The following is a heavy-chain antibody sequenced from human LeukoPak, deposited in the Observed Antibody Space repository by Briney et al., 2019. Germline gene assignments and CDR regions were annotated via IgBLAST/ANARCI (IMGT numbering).Heavy chain of an antibody. V-gene: IGHV3-73*01. Sequence: GGSLRLSCAASGFTFSGSATQWVRQASGKGLEWVGHIGNKASNYATEYAASLKGRFTISRDDSKDTAYLQVNSLKTEDTAVYYCAGNYDSWTGLNYWGQGTLVTVSS. CDR2: IGNKASNYAT. J-gene: IGHJ4*02. D-gene: IGHD3-3*01. CDR1: GFTFSGSA. CDR3: AGNYDSWTGLNY.